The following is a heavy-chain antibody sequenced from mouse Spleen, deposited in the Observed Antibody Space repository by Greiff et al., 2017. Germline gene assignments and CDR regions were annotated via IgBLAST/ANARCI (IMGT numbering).Heavy chain of an antibody. CDR3: ARVDDYYAMDY. V-gene: IGHV1-63*02. CDR1: GYTFTNYW. CDR2: IYPGGGYT. Sequence: VNVVESGAELVRPGTSVKMSCKAAGYTFTNYWIGWVKQRPGHGLEWIGDIYPGGGYTNYNEKFKGKATLTADTSSSTAYMQLSSLTSEDSAIYYCARVDDYYAMDYWGQGTSVTVSS. J-gene: IGHJ4*01.